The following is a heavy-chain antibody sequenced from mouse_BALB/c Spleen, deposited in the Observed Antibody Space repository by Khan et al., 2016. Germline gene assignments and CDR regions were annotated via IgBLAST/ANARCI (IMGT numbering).Heavy chain of an antibody. D-gene: IGHD4-1*01. CDR2: IDPANGNT. V-gene: IGHV14-3*02. Sequence: EVQLQQSGAELVKPGASVKLSCTASGFNIKDTYMHWVKQRPEQSLEWIGRIDPANGNTKYDPKFQGKDTITADTSYNTAYLQLSSLTSEDTAVYYCTRWESDCIDYWGKGTTLTVSS. CDR3: TRWESDCIDY. CDR1: GFNIKDTY. J-gene: IGHJ2*01.